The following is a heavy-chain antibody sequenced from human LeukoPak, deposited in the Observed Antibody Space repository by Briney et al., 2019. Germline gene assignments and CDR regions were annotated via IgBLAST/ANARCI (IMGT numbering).Heavy chain of an antibody. Sequence: GGSLRLSCAASGLTFNTYAMSWVRQAPGKGLEWVSAISGSGGTTYYADSVKGRFTISRDNSKNTLYLQMNSLRAEDTAVYYCAKEPTRIVGSTTYDYWGQGALVTVSS. CDR2: ISGSGGTT. V-gene: IGHV3-23*01. CDR1: GLTFNTYA. D-gene: IGHD1-26*01. J-gene: IGHJ4*02. CDR3: AKEPTRIVGSTTYDY.